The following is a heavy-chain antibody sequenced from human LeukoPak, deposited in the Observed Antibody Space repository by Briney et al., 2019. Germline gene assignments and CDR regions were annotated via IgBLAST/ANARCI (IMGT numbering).Heavy chain of an antibody. J-gene: IGHJ5*02. V-gene: IGHV1-46*01. CDR3: ARAPDSSGIAADLGWFDP. CDR2: INPSGGST. CDR1: GYTFTSYY. D-gene: IGHD6-13*01. Sequence: ASVKVSCKASGYTFTSYYMHWVRQAPGQGLEWMGIINPSGGSTSYAQKFQGRVTMTRDTSTSTVYMELSSLRSEGTAVYYCARAPDSSGIAADLGWFDPWGQGTLVTVSS.